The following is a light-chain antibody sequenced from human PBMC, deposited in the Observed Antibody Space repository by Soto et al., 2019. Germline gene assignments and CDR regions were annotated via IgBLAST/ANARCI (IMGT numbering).Light chain of an antibody. J-gene: IGKJ1*01. V-gene: IGKV3D-15*01. CDR3: QQYNDSPT. Sequence: EIVMTQSPATLSVSPGERATLSCRASRSVSSNLAWYQQKPGQAPCLLIYGASTRATGIPARFSGSGSGTEFTLTISSQQSEDFAVYYCQQYNDSPTFGQGTKVEIK. CDR1: RSVSSN. CDR2: GAS.